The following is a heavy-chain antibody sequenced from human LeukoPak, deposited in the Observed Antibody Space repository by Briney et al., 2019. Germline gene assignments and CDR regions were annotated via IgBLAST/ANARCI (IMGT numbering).Heavy chain of an antibody. Sequence: GGSLRLSCAASGFTVSNTYMSWVRQAPGKGLEWVSHISESGGGTYYADSVKGRFTISRDNSMNTLFQHMYSLRPEDTAVYYCAKRGYSYDYNYWGQGTLVTVS. D-gene: IGHD5-18*01. V-gene: IGHV3-23*01. CDR1: GFTVSNTY. CDR3: AKRGYSYDYNY. J-gene: IGHJ4*02. CDR2: ISESGGGT.